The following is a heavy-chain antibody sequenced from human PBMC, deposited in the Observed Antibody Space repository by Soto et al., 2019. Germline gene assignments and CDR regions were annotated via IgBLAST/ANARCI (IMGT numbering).Heavy chain of an antibody. J-gene: IGHJ4*02. CDR1: GYTFTSYY. Sequence: QVQLVQSGAEVKKPGASVKVSGKASGYTFTSYYMHWVRQAPGQGLEWMGIINPSGGSTSYAQKFQGRVTMTRDTSTSTVYMELSSLSSEDTAVYYCAREYGSGYDPWFDYCGQGTLVTVSS. CDR3: AREYGSGYDPWFDY. CDR2: INPSGGST. D-gene: IGHD5-12*01. V-gene: IGHV1-46*03.